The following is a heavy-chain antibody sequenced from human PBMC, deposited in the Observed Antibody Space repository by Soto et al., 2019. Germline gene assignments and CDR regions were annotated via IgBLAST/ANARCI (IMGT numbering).Heavy chain of an antibody. CDR1: GFTFSSYA. CDR2: ISSNGGST. J-gene: IGHJ4*02. Sequence: GGSLRLSCSASGFTFSSYAMHWVRQAPGKGLEYVSAISSNGGSTYYADSVKGRFTISRDNSKNMLYLQMSSLRAEDTAVYYCVKGDGRYYFDYWGQGTLVTVSS. CDR3: VKGDGRYYFDY. V-gene: IGHV3-64D*09.